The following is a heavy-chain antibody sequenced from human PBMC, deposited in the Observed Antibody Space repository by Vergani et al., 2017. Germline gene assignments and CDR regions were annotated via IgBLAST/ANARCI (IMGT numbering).Heavy chain of an antibody. V-gene: IGHV4-39*01. CDR3: SRRPPVSPSRYYTDV. CDR2: IYYSGAV. J-gene: IGHJ6*03. D-gene: IGHD2/OR15-2a*01. CDR1: GDSITSSNPY. Sequence: QVQLQESGPGLVKPSETLSLTCSVSGDSITSSNPYWGWLGPPPGKGLEWIGTIYYSGAVFYSPSLTSRVAISLDRSRNQFALRLTSVSVADTAVYYCSRRPPVSPSRYYTDVWGRGTTVTVSS.